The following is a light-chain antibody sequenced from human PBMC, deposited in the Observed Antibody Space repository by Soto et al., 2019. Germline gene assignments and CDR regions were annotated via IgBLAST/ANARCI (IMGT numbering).Light chain of an antibody. V-gene: IGLV2-14*03. CDR1: SSDVGGYNY. Sequence: QSALTQPASVSGSPGQSITISCTGTSSDVGGYNYVCWYQQHPGKAPKLMIYDVTYRPSGVSNRFSASKSGNTASLTISGLQAEDEADYYCSSYSTTSTLVFGGGTKLTVL. CDR2: DVT. J-gene: IGLJ2*01. CDR3: SSYSTTSTLV.